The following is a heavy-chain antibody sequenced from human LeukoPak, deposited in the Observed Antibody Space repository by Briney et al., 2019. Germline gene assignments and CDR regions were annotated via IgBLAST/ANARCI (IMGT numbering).Heavy chain of an antibody. V-gene: IGHV4-39*01. D-gene: IGHD4-23*01. CDR2: IYYGSGST. CDR1: GDSITSSSYN. CDR3: ARRTVVIGRDDY. J-gene: IGHJ4*02. Sequence: SESQSLTCTVSGDSITSSSYNWGWIRQSPGKGLEWIGSIYYGSGSTYYNPSLKSRITISIDTSKNQFSLKLSSVTAADTAVYYCARRTVVIGRDDYWGQGTLVTVSS.